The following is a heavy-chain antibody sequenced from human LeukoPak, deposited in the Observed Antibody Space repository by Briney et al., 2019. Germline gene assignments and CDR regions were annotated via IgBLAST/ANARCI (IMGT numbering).Heavy chain of an antibody. CDR2: IYYSGST. CDR1: GGSISSYY. Sequence: SETLSLTCTVSGGSISSYYWSWIRQPPGKGLEWIGNIYYSGSTNYNPSLKSRVTISVDTSKNQFSLKLSSVTAADTAVYYCAREEMAKPYYFDYWGQGTLVTVSS. J-gene: IGHJ4*02. D-gene: IGHD5-24*01. V-gene: IGHV4-59*01. CDR3: AREEMAKPYYFDY.